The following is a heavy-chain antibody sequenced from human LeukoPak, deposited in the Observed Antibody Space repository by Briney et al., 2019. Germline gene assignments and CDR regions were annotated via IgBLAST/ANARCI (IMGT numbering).Heavy chain of an antibody. Sequence: WASVKVSCKASGYTFTSYHIHWVRQAPGQGLEWMGIINPSGGSTSYAQKFQGRVTMTRDTSTSTVYMELSSLISEDTAVCYCARPLYGSGFDYWGQGTLVTVSS. CDR2: INPSGGST. D-gene: IGHD3-10*01. J-gene: IGHJ4*02. CDR1: GYTFTSYH. V-gene: IGHV1-46*01. CDR3: ARPLYGSGFDY.